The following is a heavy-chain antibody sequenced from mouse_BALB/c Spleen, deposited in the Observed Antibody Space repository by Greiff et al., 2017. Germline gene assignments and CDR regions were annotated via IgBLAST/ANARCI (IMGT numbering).Heavy chain of an antibody. CDR2: IDPANGNT. D-gene: IGHD2-3*01. CDR1: GFNIQDTY. V-gene: IGHV14-3*02. CDR3: AREMNDGYYGMDY. Sequence: VQLQQSGAELVKPGASVKLSCTASGFNIQDTYMHWVKQRPEQGLEWIGRIDPANGNTKYDPKFQGKATITADTSSNTAYLQLSSLTSEDTAVYYCAREMNDGYYGMDYWGQGTSVTVSS. J-gene: IGHJ4*01.